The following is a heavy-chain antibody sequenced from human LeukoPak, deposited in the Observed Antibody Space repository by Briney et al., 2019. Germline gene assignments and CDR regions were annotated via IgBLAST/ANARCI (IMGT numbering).Heavy chain of an antibody. CDR1: GGSISSSSYY. CDR2: IYYSGST. V-gene: IGHV4-39*01. Sequence: PSETLSLTCTVSGGSISSSSYYWGWIRQPPGKGLEWIGSIYYSGSTYYNPSLKSRVTISVDTSKNQFSLKLSSVTAADTAVYYCARKAGYRDAFDIWGQGTMVTVSS. J-gene: IGHJ3*02. D-gene: IGHD6-13*01. CDR3: ARKAGYRDAFDI.